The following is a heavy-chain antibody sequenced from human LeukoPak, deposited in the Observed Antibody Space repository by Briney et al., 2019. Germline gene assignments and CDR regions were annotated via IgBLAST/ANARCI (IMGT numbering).Heavy chain of an antibody. J-gene: IGHJ6*02. Sequence: ASVKVSCKASGGTFSSYAISWVRQAPGQGLEWMGRIIPILGIANYAQKFQGRVTITADKSTSTAYMELSSLRSEDTAVYYCARDGGIAAAGPYYYYGMDVWGQGTTVTVSS. D-gene: IGHD6-13*01. CDR2: IIPILGIA. CDR1: GGTFSSYA. V-gene: IGHV1-69*04. CDR3: ARDGGIAAAGPYYYYGMDV.